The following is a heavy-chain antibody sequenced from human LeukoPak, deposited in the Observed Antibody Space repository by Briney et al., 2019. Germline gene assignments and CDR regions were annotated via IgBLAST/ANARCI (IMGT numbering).Heavy chain of an antibody. Sequence: SGTLSLTCTVSGGSISSSSYYWGWIRQPPGKGLEWIGSIYYSGSTYYNPSLKSRVTMSVDTSKNQFSLKLSSVTAADTAVYYCARDAPFKDSSSWSTFDYWGQGTLVTVSS. CDR1: GGSISSSSYY. V-gene: IGHV4-39*07. J-gene: IGHJ4*02. CDR3: ARDAPFKDSSSWSTFDY. D-gene: IGHD6-13*01. CDR2: IYYSGST.